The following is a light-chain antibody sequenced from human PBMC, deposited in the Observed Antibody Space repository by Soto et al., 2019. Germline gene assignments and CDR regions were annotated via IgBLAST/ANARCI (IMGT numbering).Light chain of an antibody. CDR3: HHYGTSRT. J-gene: IGKJ1*01. CDR2: GAS. V-gene: IGKV3-20*01. Sequence: EIVLTQSPGTLSLSPGESATLPCRASQSVSNNYLAWYQQKPGQAPRLLIYGASNRATGIPDRFTGSGSGTDFTLTVNRLEPEDFAVYYCHHYGTSRTFGQGTKVDIK. CDR1: QSVSNNY.